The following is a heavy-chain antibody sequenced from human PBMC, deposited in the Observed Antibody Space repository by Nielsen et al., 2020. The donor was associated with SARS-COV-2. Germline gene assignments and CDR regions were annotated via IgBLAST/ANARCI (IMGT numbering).Heavy chain of an antibody. V-gene: IGHV1-2*02. CDR1: GYTFTGYY. D-gene: IGHD6-19*01. J-gene: IGHJ5*02. CDR3: ARSYSSGWYWFDP. Sequence: ASVKVSCKASGYTFTGYYMHWVRQAPGQGLEWMGWINPNSGGTNYAQKFQGRVTMTRDTSFSTAYMELSRLRSDDTAVYYCARSYSSGWYWFDPWGQGTLVTVSS. CDR2: INPNSGGT.